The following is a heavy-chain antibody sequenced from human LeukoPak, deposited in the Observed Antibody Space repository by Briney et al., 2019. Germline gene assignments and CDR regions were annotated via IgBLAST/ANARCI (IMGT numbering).Heavy chain of an antibody. V-gene: IGHV1-2*02. D-gene: IGHD2-15*01. J-gene: IGHJ5*02. CDR1: GYTFTGYY. Sequence: GASVKVSCKASGYTFTGYYMHWVRQAPGQGLEWMGWINPNSGGTNYAQKFQGRVTMTRDTSISTAYMELSRLRSDDTAVYYCARDGNHCSGGSCYLSWFDPWGQGTLVTVSS. CDR3: ARDGNHCSGGSCYLSWFDP. CDR2: INPNSGGT.